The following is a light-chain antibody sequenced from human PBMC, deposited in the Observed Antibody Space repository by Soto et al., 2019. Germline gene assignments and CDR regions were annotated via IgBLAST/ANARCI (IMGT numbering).Light chain of an antibody. J-gene: IGLJ1*01. CDR3: GSYAGSGNV. Sequence: QSALTQPPAASGSPGQSVTISCTGTSSDVGGYNYVSWYQQHPGKAPKLMIYEVSKRPSGVPDRFSGSKSGNTASLTVSGLQAEDEADYYCGSYAGSGNVFGTGTRSPS. V-gene: IGLV2-8*01. CDR2: EVS. CDR1: SSDVGGYNY.